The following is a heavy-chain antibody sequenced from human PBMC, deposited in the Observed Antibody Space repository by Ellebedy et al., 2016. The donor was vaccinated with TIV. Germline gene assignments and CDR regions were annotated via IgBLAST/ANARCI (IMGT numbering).Heavy chain of an antibody. CDR3: ARVAHRGYTLDY. D-gene: IGHD1-1*01. CDR1: GGSFSGYY. J-gene: IGHJ4*02. V-gene: IGHV4-34*01. CDR2: INHIGNT. Sequence: SETLSLTXDVFGGSFSGYYWTWIRQPPGKGLEWIGEINHIGNTNYNPFLKSRVTISIDTSNNHFSLKLSSVTAADTAVYYCARVAHRGYTLDYWGQGTLVAVSS.